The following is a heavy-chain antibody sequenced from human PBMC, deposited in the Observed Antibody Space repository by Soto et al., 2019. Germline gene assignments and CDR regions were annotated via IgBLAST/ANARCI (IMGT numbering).Heavy chain of an antibody. D-gene: IGHD3-3*01. CDR3: ARAGYYDFWSGYGPPNV. Sequence: GASVKVSCKASGGTFSSYAISWVRQAPGQGLEWMGGIIPIFGTANYAQKFQGRVTITADESTSTAYMELSSLRSEDTAVYYCARAGYYDFWSGYGPPNVWGQGTTVTVSS. CDR2: IIPIFGTA. CDR1: GGTFSSYA. J-gene: IGHJ6*02. V-gene: IGHV1-69*13.